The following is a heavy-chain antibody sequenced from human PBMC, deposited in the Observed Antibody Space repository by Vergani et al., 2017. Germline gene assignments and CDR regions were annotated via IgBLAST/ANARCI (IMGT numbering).Heavy chain of an antibody. CDR1: GGTFSSYA. CDR2: NIPILGKA. D-gene: IGHD3-3*01. V-gene: IGHV1-69*11. CDR3: ARIGGSTDYDFWSGSGYYYYMDV. Sequence: QVQLVQSGAEVKKPGSSVKVSCKASGGTFSSYAISWVRQAPGQGLEWMGRNIPILGKANYAQKFQGRVTSTADETTSTAYMELSSLRSEDTAVYYCARIGGSTDYDFWSGSGYYYYMDVWGKGTTVTVSS. J-gene: IGHJ6*03.